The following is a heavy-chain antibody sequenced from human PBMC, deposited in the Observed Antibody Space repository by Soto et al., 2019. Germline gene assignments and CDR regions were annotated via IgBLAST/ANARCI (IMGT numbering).Heavy chain of an antibody. Sequence: QVQLVQSGAEVKKPGSSVKVSCKTSGGTFPSYAVSWVRQAPGQGLEWMGGILPLFGTTRFAEKFQGRLSITGDQSTATAFMVLSSLRSDATATYFCPRDTLPTTSPAVSVFYSWVQGTGVTVSS. CDR2: ILPLFGTT. V-gene: IGHV1-69*01. CDR3: PRDTLPTTSPAVSVFYS. CDR1: GGTFPSYA. J-gene: IGHJ4*02. D-gene: IGHD1-1*01.